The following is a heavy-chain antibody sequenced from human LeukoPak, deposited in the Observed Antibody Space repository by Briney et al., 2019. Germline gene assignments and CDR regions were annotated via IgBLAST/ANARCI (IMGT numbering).Heavy chain of an antibody. Sequence: GGSLRLSCAASGFTFSSYWMSWVRQAPGKGLEWVANIKQDGSEKYYVDSVKGRFTISRDNAKNSLYLQMNSLRAEDTAVYYCAREHLVPAAMIDYWGQGTLVTVSS. V-gene: IGHV3-7*01. CDR1: GFTFSSYW. CDR2: IKQDGSEK. CDR3: AREHLVPAAMIDY. D-gene: IGHD2-2*01. J-gene: IGHJ4*02.